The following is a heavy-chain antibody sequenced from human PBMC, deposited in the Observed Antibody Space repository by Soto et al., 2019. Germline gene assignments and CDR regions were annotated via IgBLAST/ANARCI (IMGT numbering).Heavy chain of an antibody. V-gene: IGHV5-10-1*01. Sequence: GESLKISCKGSGYSFTSYWISWVRQMPGKGLEWMGRIDPSDSYTNYSPSFQGHVTISADKSISTAYLQWSSLKASDTAMYYCARGYCTNGVCSPGYYYYYGMDVWGQGPTVTVSS. CDR3: ARGYCTNGVCSPGYYYYYGMDV. CDR1: GYSFTSYW. CDR2: IDPSDSYT. D-gene: IGHD2-8*01. J-gene: IGHJ6*02.